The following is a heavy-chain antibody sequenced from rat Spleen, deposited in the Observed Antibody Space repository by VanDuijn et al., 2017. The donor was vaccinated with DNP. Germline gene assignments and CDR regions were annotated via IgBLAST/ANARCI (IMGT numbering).Heavy chain of an antibody. CDR1: EFTFSDYN. Sequence: EVQLVESGGGLVQPGRSLKLSCAASEFTFSDYNMAWVRQAPKKGLEWVATISFDGFSTHYRDSVKGRFTISRDNAKSVLYLQMDSLRSEDTATYYCARPDYWGQGVMVTVSS. CDR3: ARPDY. J-gene: IGHJ2*01. V-gene: IGHV5-7*01. CDR2: ISFDGFST.